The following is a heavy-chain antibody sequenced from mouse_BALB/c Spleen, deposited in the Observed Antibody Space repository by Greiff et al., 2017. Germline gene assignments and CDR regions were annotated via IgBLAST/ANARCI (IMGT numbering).Heavy chain of an antibody. J-gene: IGHJ2*01. V-gene: IGHV2-6-2*01. CDR1: GFSLTSYG. CDR3: SRHCEGYATRRKYYFDY. D-gene: IGHD3-1*01. Sequence: VKLVESGPDLVAPSQSLSITCTVSGFSLTSYGVHWVRQPPGKGLEWLVVIWSDGSTTYNSALKSRLSISKDNSKSQVFLKMNSLQTDDTAMYYCSRHCEGYATRRKYYFDYWGQGTTLTVSS. CDR2: IWSDGST.